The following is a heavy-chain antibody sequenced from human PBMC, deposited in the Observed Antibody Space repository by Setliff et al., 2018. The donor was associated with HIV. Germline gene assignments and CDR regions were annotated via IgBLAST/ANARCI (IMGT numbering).Heavy chain of an antibody. V-gene: IGHV4-61*02. Sequence: SETLSLTCTVSGGSISSGIYYWSWIRQPAGKGLEWIGRIYTSGSTKYNPSLESRVTISVDTYENQYSLRLSPVTAADTAVYYCARTIKEHLAVLWFDPWGQGTLVTVSS. CDR2: IYTSGST. CDR3: ARTIKEHLAVLWFDP. CDR1: GGSISSGIYY. J-gene: IGHJ5*02. D-gene: IGHD3-3*02.